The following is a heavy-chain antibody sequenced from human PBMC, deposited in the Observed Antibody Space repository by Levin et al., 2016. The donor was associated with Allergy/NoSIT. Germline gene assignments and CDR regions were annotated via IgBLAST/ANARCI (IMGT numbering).Heavy chain of an antibody. J-gene: IGHJ4*02. CDR2: IHFSGST. CDR3: AREGPHYYDSSGYSGFDY. V-gene: IGHV4-59*01. Sequence: WIRQPPGKGLEWIGYIHFSGSTSYNPSLKSRLAISVDTSKNQLSLKLSSVTAADTAVYYCAREGPHYYDSSGYSGFDYWGQGTTVTVSS. D-gene: IGHD3-22*01.